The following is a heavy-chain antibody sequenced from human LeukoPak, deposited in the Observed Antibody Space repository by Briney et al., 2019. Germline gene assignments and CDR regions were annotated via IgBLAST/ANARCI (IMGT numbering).Heavy chain of an antibody. CDR3: ARGGVTISPRYYYGMDV. D-gene: IGHD3-9*01. V-gene: IGHV4-34*01. CDR2: INHSGST. CDR1: GGFFSGYY. J-gene: IGHJ6*04. Sequence: SETLSLTCAVHGGFFSGYYWSWIRQPPGKGLEWIGEINHSGSTNYNPSLKSRVTISVDTSKNQFSLKLSSVTAADTAVYYCARGGVTISPRYYYGMDVWGKGTTVTVSS.